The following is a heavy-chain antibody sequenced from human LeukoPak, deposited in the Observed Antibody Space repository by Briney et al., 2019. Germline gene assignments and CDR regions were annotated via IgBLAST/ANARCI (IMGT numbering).Heavy chain of an antibody. J-gene: IGHJ5*02. D-gene: IGHD6-13*01. Sequence: SEALSLTCTVSGGSISSSSYYWGWIRQPAGKGLEWIGRIYTSGSTNYNPSLKSRVTMSVDTSKNQFSLKLSSVTAADTAVYYCAREGPWYVKGIAAAGWFDPWGQGTLVTVSS. CDR3: AREGPWYVKGIAAAGWFDP. CDR2: IYTSGST. CDR1: GGSISSSSYY. V-gene: IGHV4-61*02.